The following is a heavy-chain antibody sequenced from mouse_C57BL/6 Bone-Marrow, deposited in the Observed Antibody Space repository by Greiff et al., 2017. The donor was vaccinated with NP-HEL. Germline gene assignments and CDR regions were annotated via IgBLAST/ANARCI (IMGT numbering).Heavy chain of an antibody. V-gene: IGHV1-26*01. J-gene: IGHJ4*01. D-gene: IGHD1-1*01. Sequence: VQLQQSGPELVKPGASVKISCKASGYTFTDYYMNWVKQSHGKSLEWIGDINPNNGGTSYNQKFKGKATLTVGKSSSTAYMELRSLTSEDSAVYYCARESYYGSSLYAMDYWGQGTSVTVSS. CDR2: INPNNGGT. CDR3: ARESYYGSSLYAMDY. CDR1: GYTFTDYY.